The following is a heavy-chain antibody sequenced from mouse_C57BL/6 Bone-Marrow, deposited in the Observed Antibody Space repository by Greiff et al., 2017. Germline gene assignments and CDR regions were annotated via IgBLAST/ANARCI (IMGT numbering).Heavy chain of an antibody. Sequence: VQLQQSGAELVRPGASVTLSCKASGYTFTDYEMHWVKQTPVHGLEWIGAIDPENGGTAYNQKFKGKAILTADKSSSTAYMELRSLTSEDSAVYYCTRFHYDLYYYAMDYWGQGTSVTVSS. CDR1: GYTFTDYE. D-gene: IGHD2-4*01. CDR2: IDPENGGT. CDR3: TRFHYDLYYYAMDY. J-gene: IGHJ4*01. V-gene: IGHV1-15*01.